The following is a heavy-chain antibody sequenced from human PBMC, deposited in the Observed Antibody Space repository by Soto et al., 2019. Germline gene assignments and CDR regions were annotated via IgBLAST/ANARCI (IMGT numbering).Heavy chain of an antibody. CDR2: IYYSGST. V-gene: IGHV4-31*03. Sequence: SETLSLTCTVSGGSISSGGYYWSWIRQHPGKGLEWIGYIYYSGSTYYNPSLKSRVTISVDTSKNQFSLKLSSVTAADTAVYYCAGYSSSWVDAFDIWGQGTMVTVSS. J-gene: IGHJ3*02. D-gene: IGHD6-13*01. CDR1: GGSISSGGYY. CDR3: AGYSSSWVDAFDI.